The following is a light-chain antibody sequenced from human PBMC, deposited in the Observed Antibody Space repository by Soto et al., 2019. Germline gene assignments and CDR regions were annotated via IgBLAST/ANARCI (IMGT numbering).Light chain of an antibody. Sequence: DIQMTQSPSTLSASVGDRVTITCRASQSISNWLSWYQQKPGKAPKLLIYKASSLESAVPSRFSGSGSGTDFTLTISSLQPDDFALYYCQQYNSYLYTFGQGTKLEI. J-gene: IGKJ2*01. CDR3: QQYNSYLYT. V-gene: IGKV1-5*03. CDR2: KAS. CDR1: QSISNW.